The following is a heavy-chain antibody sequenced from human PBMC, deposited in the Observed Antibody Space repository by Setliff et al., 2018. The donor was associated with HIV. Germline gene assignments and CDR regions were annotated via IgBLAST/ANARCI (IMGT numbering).Heavy chain of an antibody. CDR1: GYTFTSND. Sequence: ASVKVSCKASGYTFTSNDINWVRQATGQGLEWMGWMNPTSGNTGYAQKFQGRVTISRDASKNQVVLTMTNMDPVDTATYYCARVRLVRGDYYYYYMDVWGKGTTVTVSS. CDR3: ARVRLVRGDYYYYYMDV. CDR2: MNPTSGNT. V-gene: IGHV1-8*01. D-gene: IGHD3-10*01. J-gene: IGHJ6*03.